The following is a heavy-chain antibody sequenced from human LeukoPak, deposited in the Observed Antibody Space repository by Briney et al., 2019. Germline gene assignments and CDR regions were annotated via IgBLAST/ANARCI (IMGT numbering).Heavy chain of an antibody. CDR1: GFTFSSYA. D-gene: IGHD3-10*01. V-gene: IGHV3-23*01. CDR2: ISGSGGST. Sequence: GGSPRLSCAASGFTFSSYAMSWVRQAPGKGLEWVSAISGSGGSTYYADSVKGRFTISRDNSKNTLSLQMNSLRAEDTAVYYCAKDLVPGVRGVTNYFDYWGQGTLVTVSS. CDR3: AKDLVPGVRGVTNYFDY. J-gene: IGHJ4*02.